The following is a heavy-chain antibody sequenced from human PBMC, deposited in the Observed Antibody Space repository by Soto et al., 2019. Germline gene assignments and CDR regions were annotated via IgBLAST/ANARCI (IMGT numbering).Heavy chain of an antibody. J-gene: IGHJ6*02. CDR3: ARSYGDYVTGYYYNGLDV. CDR1: GGSFSDFS. V-gene: IGHV4-34*01. D-gene: IGHD4-17*01. CDR2: INPGAIT. Sequence: SETLSLTCAVYGGSFSDFSWSWIRQSPGKGLEWIGEINPGAITNYNPSLKTRVTMSLDTANNQFSLKLHSVIAADTSVYYCARSYGDYVTGYYYNGLDVWGQGTTVTVSS.